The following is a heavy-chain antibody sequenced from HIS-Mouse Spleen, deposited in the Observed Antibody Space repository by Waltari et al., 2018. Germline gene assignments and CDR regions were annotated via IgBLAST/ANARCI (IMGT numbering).Heavy chain of an antibody. CDR1: GGSISSSSYY. CDR2: IYYSGST. V-gene: IGHV4-39*07. J-gene: IGHJ4*02. Sequence: QLQLQESGPGLVKPSETLSLTCTVSGGSISSSSYYWGGIRQPPGKGLEWIGSIYYSGSTYYNPSLKSRVTISVDTSKNQFSLKLSSVTAADTAVYYCARSSGSGATHYWGQGTLVTVSS. D-gene: IGHD1-26*01. CDR3: ARSSGSGATHY.